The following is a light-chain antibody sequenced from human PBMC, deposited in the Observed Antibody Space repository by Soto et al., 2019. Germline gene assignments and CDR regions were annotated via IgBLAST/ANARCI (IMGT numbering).Light chain of an antibody. CDR1: QGISTY. CDR3: QQTYRTRT. V-gene: IGKV1-39*01. J-gene: IGKJ1*01. CDR2: EAS. Sequence: DIQMTQSPSSLSASVGDRVTITCWASQGISTYLKWYQHRPGKAPKLLIFEASTLHSGVPSRFSASGSGTDFTLTISSLQPEDFATYDCQQTYRTRTFGPGTRVE.